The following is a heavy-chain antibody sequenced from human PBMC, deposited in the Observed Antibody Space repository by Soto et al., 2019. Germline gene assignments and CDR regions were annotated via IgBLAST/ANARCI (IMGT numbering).Heavy chain of an antibody. CDR1: GGSISSNY. V-gene: IGHV4-59*01. J-gene: IGHJ4*02. CDR3: ARYRREAVAGYTLDN. D-gene: IGHD6-13*01. Sequence: PSETLSLTCTVSGGSISSNYWTWVRQPPGKGLEWIGYVYNSGSTNYNPSLKSRVTISEDTSKSQFSLKVNSMTAADTAVYYCARYRREAVAGYTLDNWGQGILVTVSS. CDR2: VYNSGST.